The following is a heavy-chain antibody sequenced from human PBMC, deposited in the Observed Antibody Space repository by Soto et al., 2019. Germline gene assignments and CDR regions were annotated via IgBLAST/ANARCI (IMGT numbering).Heavy chain of an antibody. J-gene: IGHJ4*02. CDR3: ASGIQLWLRRINNGYSG. D-gene: IGHD5-18*01. Sequence: QVQLVQSGAEVKKPESSVKVSCKAPGGTFSTYAISWVRQAPGQGLEWMGGIIPIFGTANYAQRFQDRVTITADESTNPVYMELSSLRSEDTAVYFCASGIQLWLRRINNGYSGWGQGTLVTVSS. CDR1: GGTFSTYA. CDR2: IIPIFGTA. V-gene: IGHV1-69*12.